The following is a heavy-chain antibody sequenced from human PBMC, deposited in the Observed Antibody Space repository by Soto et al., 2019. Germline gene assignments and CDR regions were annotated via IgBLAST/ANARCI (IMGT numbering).Heavy chain of an antibody. D-gene: IGHD3-3*01. CDR2: IYPSDSET. Sequence: GESLKISCKGSGYSFTNYWIGWVRQMPGKGLEWMGIIYPSDSETRYSPSFQGQVTISADKSISSAYLQWSSLQASDTAMYYCARGSNGVIIGSIAYWGQGTLVTVS. CDR1: GYSFTNYW. V-gene: IGHV5-51*01. CDR3: ARGSNGVIIGSIAY. J-gene: IGHJ4*02.